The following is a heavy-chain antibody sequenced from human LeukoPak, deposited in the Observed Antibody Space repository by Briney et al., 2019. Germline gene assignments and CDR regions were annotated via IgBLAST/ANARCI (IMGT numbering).Heavy chain of an antibody. D-gene: IGHD6-13*01. V-gene: IGHV3-74*01. J-gene: IGHJ4*02. Sequence: AGGSLRLSCAASGFTFSSYWMHWVRQAPGKGLVWVSRINSDGSSTSYADSVKGRFTISRDNAKNTLYLQMNSLRAEDTAVYYCAPGVQLVRYFDYWGQGTLVTVSS. CDR2: INSDGSST. CDR3: APGVQLVRYFDY. CDR1: GFTFSSYW.